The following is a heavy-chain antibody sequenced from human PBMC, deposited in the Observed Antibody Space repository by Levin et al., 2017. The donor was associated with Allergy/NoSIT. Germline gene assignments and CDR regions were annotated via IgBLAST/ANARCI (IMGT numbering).Heavy chain of an antibody. CDR2: ISWNSGSI. CDR3: AKDSGPYYYYMDV. Sequence: AGGSLRLSCAASGFTFDDYAMHWVRQAPGKGLEWVSGISWNSGSIGYADSVKGRFTISRDNAKNSLYLQMNSLRAEDTALYYCAKDSGPYYYYMDVWGKGTTVTVSS. D-gene: IGHD5-12*01. J-gene: IGHJ6*03. V-gene: IGHV3-9*01. CDR1: GFTFDDYA.